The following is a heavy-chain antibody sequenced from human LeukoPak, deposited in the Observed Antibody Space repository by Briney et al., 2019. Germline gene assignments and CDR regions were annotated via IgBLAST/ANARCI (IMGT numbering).Heavy chain of an antibody. D-gene: IGHD6-19*01. V-gene: IGHV5-51*01. J-gene: IGHJ4*02. Sequence: GESLKISCKGSGYSFTSYWIGWVRQMPGKGLEWMGIIYPGDSDTRYSPSFQGQVTISADKSISTVYLQWTSLKASDTAMYYCALSTAVAGTVTYFDFWGQGILVTVSS. CDR2: IYPGDSDT. CDR3: ALSTAVAGTVTYFDF. CDR1: GYSFTSYW.